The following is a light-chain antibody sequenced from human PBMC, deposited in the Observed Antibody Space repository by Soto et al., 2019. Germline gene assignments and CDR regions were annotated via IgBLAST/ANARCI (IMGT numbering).Light chain of an antibody. CDR3: SSYTSSSTLYV. V-gene: IGLV2-14*01. J-gene: IGLJ1*01. CDR1: SSDVGGYNY. CDR2: EVN. Sequence: QSALTQPASVSGSPGQSITISCTGTSSDVGGYNYVSWYQQHPGKAPKLIIYEVNNRPSGVSHRFSGSKSGNTASLTISGLQAEDEADYYCSSYTSSSTLYVFGTGTKVTVL.